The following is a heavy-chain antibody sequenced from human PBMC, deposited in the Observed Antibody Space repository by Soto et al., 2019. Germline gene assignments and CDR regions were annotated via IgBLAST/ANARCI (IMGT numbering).Heavy chain of an antibody. J-gene: IGHJ4*02. V-gene: IGHV3-23*01. D-gene: IGHD6-6*01. CDR1: GFTFSSYA. CDR2: ISGSGGST. CDR3: AKAPYSSSSGWFDY. Sequence: GGSLRLSCAASGFTFSSYAMSWVRQAPGKGLEWASAISGSGGSTYYADSVKGRFTISRDNSKNTLYLQMNSLRAEDTAVYYCAKAPYSSSSGWFDYWGQGTLVTVSS.